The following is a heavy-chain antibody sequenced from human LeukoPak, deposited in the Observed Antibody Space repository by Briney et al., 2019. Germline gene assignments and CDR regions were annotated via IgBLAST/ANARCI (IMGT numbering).Heavy chain of an antibody. V-gene: IGHV1-2*02. CDR1: GYTFTGYY. Sequence: GASVKVSCKASGYTFTGYYMHWVRQAPGQGLEWMGWINPNSGGTNYAQKFQGRVTMTRDTSISTAYMELSRLRSDDTAVYYCARGRSWGGSHTFDYWGQGTLVTVSS. CDR2: INPNSGGT. D-gene: IGHD2-15*01. J-gene: IGHJ4*02. CDR3: ARGRSWGGSHTFDY.